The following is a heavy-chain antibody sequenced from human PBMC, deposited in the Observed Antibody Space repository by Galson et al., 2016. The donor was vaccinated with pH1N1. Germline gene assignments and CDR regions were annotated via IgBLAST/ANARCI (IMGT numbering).Heavy chain of an antibody. CDR1: GFTFSTYG. CDR3: VSSGGTVTTFGSG. D-gene: IGHD3-10*02. Sequence: SLRLSCAASGFTFSTYGMNWVRQAPGKGLEWVAVISYDGNNKYYVDSVKGRFTISRDNAKNSLYLQMNSLRAEDAAVYYCVSSGGTVTTFGSGWGQGTLVTVSS. V-gene: IGHV3-30*03. CDR2: ISYDGNNK. J-gene: IGHJ4*02.